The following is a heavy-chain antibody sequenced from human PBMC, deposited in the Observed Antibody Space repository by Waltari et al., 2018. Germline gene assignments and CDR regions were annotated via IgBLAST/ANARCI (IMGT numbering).Heavy chain of an antibody. CDR1: GFIFSDYY. D-gene: IGHD2-2*01. CDR2: TSGRGSIT. J-gene: IGHJ4*02. Sequence: VQLVESGGGLVKPGGSLRLSCAASGFIFSDYYMSWVRQVPGKGLEWLSYTSGRGSITFYADSVKGRLTMSRDNAKNSLYLQMDSLRADDTAVYYCARDCGSISCSGGHFDFWGQGTLVTVSS. V-gene: IGHV3-11*01. CDR3: ARDCGSISCSGGHFDF.